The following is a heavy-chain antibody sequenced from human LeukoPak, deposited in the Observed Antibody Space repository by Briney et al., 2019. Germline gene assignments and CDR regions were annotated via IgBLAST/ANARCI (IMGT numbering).Heavy chain of an antibody. CDR1: GFTFSSYG. Sequence: PGRSLRLSCAASGFTFSSYGMHWVCQAPRKGLEWVAVIAFDGNNKYYADSVKGRFTIYRDNSKNTLYLQMNSLRAEDTAVYCCAKGTGGDFVPWVDYWGQGTLVTVSS. CDR3: AKGTGGDFVPWVDY. CDR2: IAFDGNNK. V-gene: IGHV3-30*18. D-gene: IGHD2-8*02. J-gene: IGHJ4*02.